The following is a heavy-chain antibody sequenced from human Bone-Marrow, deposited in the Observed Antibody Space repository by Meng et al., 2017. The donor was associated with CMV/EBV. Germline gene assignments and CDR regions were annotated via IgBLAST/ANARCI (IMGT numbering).Heavy chain of an antibody. CDR3: AIQFVVVPAAIRTEYYYYYGMDV. J-gene: IGHJ6*02. V-gene: IGHV1-18*01. CDR2: ISAYNGNT. D-gene: IGHD2-2*01. CDR1: GGTFGSNA. Sequence: ASVKVSCKASGGTFGSNALSWVRQAPGQGLEWMGWISAYNGNTNYAQKLQGRVTMTTDTSTSTAYMELRSLRSDDTAVYYCAIQFVVVPAAIRTEYYYYYGMDVWGQGTTVTVSS.